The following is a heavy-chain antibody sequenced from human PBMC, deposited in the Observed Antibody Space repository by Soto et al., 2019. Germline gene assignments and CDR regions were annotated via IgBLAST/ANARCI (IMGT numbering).Heavy chain of an antibody. D-gene: IGHD4-17*01. CDR3: AKITVTQYYFDY. J-gene: IGHJ4*02. CDR1: GFTFSSYT. Sequence: GGSLRLSCAASGFTFSSYTMAWVRQAPGKGLEWVSSISGSGGSPSYADSVQGRFTISRDNPRNTLSLQMNSLRAEDTATYYCAKITVTQYYFDYWGQGTLVTSPQ. V-gene: IGHV3-23*01. CDR2: ISGSGGSP.